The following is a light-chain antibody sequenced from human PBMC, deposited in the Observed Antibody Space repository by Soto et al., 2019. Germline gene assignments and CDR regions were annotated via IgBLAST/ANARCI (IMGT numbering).Light chain of an antibody. CDR1: QSISSW. V-gene: IGKV1-5*01. Sequence: DIQMTQSPSTLSASVGARAPITCWASQSISSWLAWYQQKPGKAPKLLIYDASSLESGVPSRFSGHGSGTEFTLTISSLQPDDSASYYCQQYNSYSKTFGQGTKVDIK. CDR3: QQYNSYSKT. J-gene: IGKJ1*01. CDR2: DAS.